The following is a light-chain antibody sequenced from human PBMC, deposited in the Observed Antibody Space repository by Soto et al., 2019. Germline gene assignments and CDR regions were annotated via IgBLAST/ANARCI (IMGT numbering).Light chain of an antibody. CDR1: SSDVGGYNY. V-gene: IGLV2-14*03. J-gene: IGLJ1*01. CDR2: GVS. Sequence: QSALTQPASVSGSPGQSITISCTGTSSDVGGYNYVSWYQRHPGKAPKLMIYGVSDRPSGVSDRFSGSKSGNTASLTISGLQAEDEADYFCSSYTSSSTPVVFGTGTKLTVL. CDR3: SSYTSSSTPVV.